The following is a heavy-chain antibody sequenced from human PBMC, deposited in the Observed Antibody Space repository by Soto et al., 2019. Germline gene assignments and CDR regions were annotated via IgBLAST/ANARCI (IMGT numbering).Heavy chain of an antibody. Sequence: GGSLRLSCAASGFTFSSYGMHWVRQAPGKGLEWVAVIWYDGSNNYYADSVKGRFTISRGNSKNTLYLQMNSLRAEDTAVYYCARGYYDILTGYWPQYYFDYWGQGTLVTAPQ. CDR2: IWYDGSNN. J-gene: IGHJ4*02. V-gene: IGHV3-33*01. CDR1: GFTFSSYG. CDR3: ARGYYDILTGYWPQYYFDY. D-gene: IGHD3-9*01.